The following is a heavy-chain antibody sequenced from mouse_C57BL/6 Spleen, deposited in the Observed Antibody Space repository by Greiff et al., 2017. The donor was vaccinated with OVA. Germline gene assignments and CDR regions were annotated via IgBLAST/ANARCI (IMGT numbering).Heavy chain of an antibody. V-gene: IGHV1-59*01. CDR2: IDPSDSYT. CDR3: ARGIPIVTFDY. Sequence: QVQLQQPGAELVRPGTSVKLSCKASGYTFTSYWMHWVKQRPGQGLEWIGVIDPSDSYTNYNQKFKGKATLTVDTSSSTAYMQLSSLTSEDSAVYYCARGIPIVTFDYWGQGTTLTVSS. D-gene: IGHD2-5*01. J-gene: IGHJ2*01. CDR1: GYTFTSYW.